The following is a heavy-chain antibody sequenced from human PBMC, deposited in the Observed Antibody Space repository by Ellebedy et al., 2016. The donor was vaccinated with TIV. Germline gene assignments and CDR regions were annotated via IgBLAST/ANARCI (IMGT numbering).Heavy chain of an antibody. D-gene: IGHD3-10*01. V-gene: IGHV4-59*01. Sequence: SETLSLTXTVSGGSISGYYWSWIRQPPGKGLEWIGYIYYSGSTNYNPSLKSRVTISVDTSKNQFSLKLSSVTAADTAVYYCARDSGAFDIWGQGTMVTVSS. CDR1: GGSISGYY. J-gene: IGHJ3*02. CDR3: ARDSGAFDI. CDR2: IYYSGST.